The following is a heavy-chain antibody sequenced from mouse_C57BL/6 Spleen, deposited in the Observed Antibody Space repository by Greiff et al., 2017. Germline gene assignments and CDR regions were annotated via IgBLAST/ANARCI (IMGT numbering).Heavy chain of an antibody. CDR2: IWSGGST. D-gene: IGHD2-3*01. V-gene: IGHV2-2*01. CDR3: ARAIYDGYYGDAMDY. CDR1: GFSLTSYG. Sequence: VKLVESGPGLVQPSQSLSITCTVSGFSLTSYGVHWVRQSPGKGLEWLGVIWSGGSTDYNAAFISRLSISKDNSKSQVFFKMNSLQADDTAIYYCARAIYDGYYGDAMDYWGQGTSVTVAS. J-gene: IGHJ4*01.